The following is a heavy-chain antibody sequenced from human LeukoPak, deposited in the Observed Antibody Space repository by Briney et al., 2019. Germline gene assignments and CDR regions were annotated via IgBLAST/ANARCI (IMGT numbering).Heavy chain of an antibody. J-gene: IGHJ1*01. Sequence: SETLSLTCTVSGGSISSYYWSWIRQPPGKGLEWIGYIYYSGSTNYNPSLKSRVTISVDTSKNQFSLKLSSVTVADTAVYYCAGSGSPEYFQHWGQGTLVTVSS. CDR3: AGSGSPEYFQH. D-gene: IGHD3-22*01. CDR2: IYYSGST. V-gene: IGHV4-59*08. CDR1: GGSISSYY.